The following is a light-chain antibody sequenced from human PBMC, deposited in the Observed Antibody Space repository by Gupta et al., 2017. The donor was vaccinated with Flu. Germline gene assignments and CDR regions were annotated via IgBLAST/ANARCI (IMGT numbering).Light chain of an antibody. CDR2: KAS. V-gene: IGKV1-5*03. CDR1: QIVSSL. CDR3: QQYSDYSTFS. Sequence: DRVTITCRASQIVSSLFALDQQKPGKAPNLLIYKASTLESGVPSRFSGSESGTEFTLTISSLQPDDFATYYCQQYSDYSTFSFGPGTKVHVK. J-gene: IGKJ3*01.